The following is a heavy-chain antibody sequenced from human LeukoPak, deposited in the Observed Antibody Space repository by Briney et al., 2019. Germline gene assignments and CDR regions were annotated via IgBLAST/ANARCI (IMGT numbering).Heavy chain of an antibody. V-gene: IGHV3-48*03. CDR2: ISSSGSTI. J-gene: IGHJ4*02. CDR1: GFTFSSYE. D-gene: IGHD6-19*01. CDR3: AGVGRSGWPYYLDS. Sequence: GGSLRLSCAASGFTFSSYEMNWVRQAPGKGLEWVSYISSSGSTIYYADSMKGRFTLSRDNAKNSLYLQMNSLRAEDTAVYYCAGVGRSGWPYYLDSWGQGTLVTVSS.